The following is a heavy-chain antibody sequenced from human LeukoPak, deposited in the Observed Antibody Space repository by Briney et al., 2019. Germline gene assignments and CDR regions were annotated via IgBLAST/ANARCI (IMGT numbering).Heavy chain of an antibody. CDR1: GFTFDDYG. CDR3: ARGDYYDSSGISAFDI. J-gene: IGHJ3*02. D-gene: IGHD3-22*01. Sequence: TGGSLRLSCAASGFTFDDYGMSWVRQAPGKGLEWVSGINWNGGSTGYADSVKGRFTISRDNAKNSLYLQMNSLRAEDTALYYCARGDYYDSSGISAFDIWGQGTMVTVSS. CDR2: INWNGGST. V-gene: IGHV3-20*04.